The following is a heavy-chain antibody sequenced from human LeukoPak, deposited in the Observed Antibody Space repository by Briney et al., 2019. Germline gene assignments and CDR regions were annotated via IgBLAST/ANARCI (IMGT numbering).Heavy chain of an antibody. V-gene: IGHV3-21*01. CDR3: ARDRGYSGSPRGYFDY. CDR2: ISSSSSYI. CDR1: GFTFSSYS. Sequence: GGSLRLSCAASGFTFSSYSMNWVRQAPGKGLEWVSSISSSSSYIYYADSVKGRFTISRDNAKNSLYLQMNSLRAEDTAVYYCARDRGYSGSPRGYFDYWGQGTLVTASS. J-gene: IGHJ4*02. D-gene: IGHD1-26*01.